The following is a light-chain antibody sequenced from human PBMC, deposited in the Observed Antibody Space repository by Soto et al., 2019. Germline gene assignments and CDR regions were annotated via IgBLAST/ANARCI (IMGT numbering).Light chain of an antibody. CDR1: QSVSSN. Sequence: EIVMTQSPATLSVSPGERANLSCRASQSVSSNLAWYQQTPVQAPRLLIYGASTRATGIPARFSGSGSGTEFTLTISSLQSEDFAVYYCQQYNNWPWTFGQGTKVEIK. J-gene: IGKJ1*01. V-gene: IGKV3-15*01. CDR2: GAS. CDR3: QQYNNWPWT.